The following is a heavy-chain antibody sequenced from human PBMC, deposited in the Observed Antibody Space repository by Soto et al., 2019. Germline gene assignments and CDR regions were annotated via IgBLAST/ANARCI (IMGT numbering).Heavy chain of an antibody. CDR3: ARHVRIAAAGTTYYYYYGMDV. CDR2: IYPGDSDT. Sequence: GESLKISCKGSGYNFTSYWIGWVRQMTGKGLEWMGIIYPGDSDTRYSPSFQGQVTISADKSISTAYLQWSSLKASDTAMYYCARHVRIAAAGTTYYYYYGMDVGGQGTTVTVSS. CDR1: GYNFTSYW. V-gene: IGHV5-51*01. J-gene: IGHJ6*02. D-gene: IGHD6-13*01.